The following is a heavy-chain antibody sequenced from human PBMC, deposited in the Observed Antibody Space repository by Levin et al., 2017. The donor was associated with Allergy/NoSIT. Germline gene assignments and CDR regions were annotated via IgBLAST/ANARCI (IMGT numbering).Heavy chain of an antibody. Sequence: PSETLSLTCDVYGGSFGDVYWSWLRQPPGKGLEWIGEISHRGSTTYNPSLKSRVTISLETSRNQFSVKLKSVTAADTAVYYCAVFSLRYGVFDIWGQGTMVTVSS. V-gene: IGHV4-34*01. J-gene: IGHJ3*02. CDR1: GGSFGDVY. CDR3: AVFSLRYGVFDI. CDR2: ISHRGST. D-gene: IGHD4-17*01.